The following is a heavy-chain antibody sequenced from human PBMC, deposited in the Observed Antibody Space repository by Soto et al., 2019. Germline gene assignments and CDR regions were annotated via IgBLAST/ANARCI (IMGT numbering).Heavy chain of an antibody. D-gene: IGHD2-8*01. Sequence: LSETLSLTCAVYGGSFSGYYWSWIRQPPGKGLEWIGEINHSGSTNYNPSLKSRVTISVDTSKNQFSLKLSSVTAADTAVYYCARGEQGYCTNGVCYGRRVPRLNNWFDPWGQGTLVTVSS. CDR2: INHSGST. J-gene: IGHJ5*02. CDR1: GGSFSGYY. V-gene: IGHV4-34*01. CDR3: ARGEQGYCTNGVCYGRRVPRLNNWFDP.